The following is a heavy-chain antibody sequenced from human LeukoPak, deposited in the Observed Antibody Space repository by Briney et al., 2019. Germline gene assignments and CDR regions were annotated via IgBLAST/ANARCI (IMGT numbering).Heavy chain of an antibody. CDR1: GFTFSSYA. CDR2: ISGSGGST. CDR3: ARYGSGSYYHYYYYYYGMDV. D-gene: IGHD3-10*01. V-gene: IGHV3-23*01. J-gene: IGHJ6*02. Sequence: GGSLRLSCAASGFTFSSYAMSWVRQAPGKGLEWVSAISGSGGSTYYADSVKGRFTISRDNSKNTLYLQMNSLRAEDTAVYYCARYGSGSYYHYYYYYYGMDVWGQGTTVTVSS.